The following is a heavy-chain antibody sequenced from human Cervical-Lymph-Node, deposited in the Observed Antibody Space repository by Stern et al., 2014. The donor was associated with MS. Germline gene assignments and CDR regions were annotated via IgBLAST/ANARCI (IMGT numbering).Heavy chain of an antibody. CDR3: ARDGRAATGAYYFDL. D-gene: IGHD6-13*01. Sequence: QVQLVQSGAEVKKPGPSVKVSCKTSGDTFNNYGFSWVRQAPGQGLEWMGGIMPIFGSANYAQRFQGRVTITADETTSTAYLDLSSLRSEDTAIYYCARDGRAATGAYYFDLWGQGTLVTVSS. CDR1: GDTFNNYG. J-gene: IGHJ4*02. CDR2: IMPIFGSA. V-gene: IGHV1-69*12.